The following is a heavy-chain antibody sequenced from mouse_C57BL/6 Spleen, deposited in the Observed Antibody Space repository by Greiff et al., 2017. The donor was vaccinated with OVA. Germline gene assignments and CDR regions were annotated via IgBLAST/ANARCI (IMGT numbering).Heavy chain of an antibody. J-gene: IGHJ1*03. V-gene: IGHV1-53*01. CDR1: GYTFTSYW. Sequence: QVQLQQPGTELVKPGASVKLSCKASGYTFTSYWMHWVKQRPGPGLEWIGNINPCNGGTNYNEQFKSKATLTVDKSSRTAYMQLSSLTSEVSAVYYCARWHIWYFDVWGTGTTVTVSS. CDR3: ARWHIWYFDV. CDR2: INPCNGGT. D-gene: IGHD3-1*01.